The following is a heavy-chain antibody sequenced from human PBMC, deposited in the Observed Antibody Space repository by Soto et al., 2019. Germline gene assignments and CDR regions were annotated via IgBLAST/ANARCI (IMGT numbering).Heavy chain of an antibody. CDR1: GFTFSSYA. J-gene: IGHJ6*02. CDR3: AKVISPDYYDSSGYSSKPYYYYYGMDV. CDR2: ISGSGGST. V-gene: IGHV3-23*01. Sequence: GGSLRLSCAASGFTFSSYAMSWVRQAPGKGLEWVSAISGSGGSTYYADSVKGRFTISRDNSKNTLYLQMNSLRAEDTAVYYCAKVISPDYYDSSGYSSKPYYYYYGMDVWGQGTTVTVSS. D-gene: IGHD3-22*01.